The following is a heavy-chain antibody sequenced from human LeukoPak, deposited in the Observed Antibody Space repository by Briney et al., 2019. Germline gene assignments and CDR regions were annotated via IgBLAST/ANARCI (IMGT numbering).Heavy chain of an antibody. CDR1: GGSLSSGGYS. CDR2: IYHSGST. V-gene: IGHV4-30-2*01. Sequence: KPSQTLSLTCAVSGGSLSSGGYSWSWIRQPPGKGLEWIGYIYHSGSTYYNPSLKSRVTISVDRSKNQFSLKLSSVTAADTAVYYCARDRKYYYDSSGYYPPVGIYGMDVWGQGTTVTVSS. D-gene: IGHD3-22*01. J-gene: IGHJ6*02. CDR3: ARDRKYYYDSSGYYPPVGIYGMDV.